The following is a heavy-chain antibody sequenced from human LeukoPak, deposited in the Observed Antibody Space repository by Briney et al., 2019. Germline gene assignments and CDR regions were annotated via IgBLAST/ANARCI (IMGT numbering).Heavy chain of an antibody. CDR2: IYPGDSDT. D-gene: IGHD2-2*01. J-gene: IGHJ4*02. V-gene: IGHV5-51*01. CDR3: ARQWLVVPAAIDY. Sequence: GESLKISYKGSGYSFTSYWIGWVRQMPGKGLEWMGIIYPGDSDTRYSPSFQGQVTISADKSISTAYLQWSSLKASDTAMYYCARQWLVVPAAIDYWGQGTLVTVSS. CDR1: GYSFTSYW.